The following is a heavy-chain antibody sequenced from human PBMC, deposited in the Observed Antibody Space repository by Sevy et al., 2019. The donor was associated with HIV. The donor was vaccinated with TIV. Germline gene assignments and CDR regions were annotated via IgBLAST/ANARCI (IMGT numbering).Heavy chain of an antibody. J-gene: IGHJ3*02. Sequence: GGSLRLSCAASGFTFSSYPMHWVRQAPGKGLEWVSSISGLSNYIYYEDSVKGRFSISRDNTKNSVYLQMNSLRGEDTAVFYCARAVPATDAFDIWGQGTLVTVSS. CDR3: ARAVPATDAFDI. V-gene: IGHV3-21*01. CDR1: GFTFSSYP. D-gene: IGHD6-19*01. CDR2: ISGLSNYI.